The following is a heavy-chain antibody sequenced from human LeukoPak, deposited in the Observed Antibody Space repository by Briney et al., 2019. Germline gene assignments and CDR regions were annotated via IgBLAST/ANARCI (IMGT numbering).Heavy chain of an antibody. V-gene: IGHV3-30*02. CDR1: GFTFSSYG. CDR3: ACAPPYSTNFDY. J-gene: IGHJ4*02. CDR2: IRYDGSNK. D-gene: IGHD6-13*01. Sequence: PGGSLRLSCAASGFTFSSYGMHWVRQAPGKGLEWVAFIRYDGSNKYYADYVKGRFTISRDNSKNTLYLQMNSLRPEDTAVHYCACAPPYSTNFDYWGQGTLVTVSS.